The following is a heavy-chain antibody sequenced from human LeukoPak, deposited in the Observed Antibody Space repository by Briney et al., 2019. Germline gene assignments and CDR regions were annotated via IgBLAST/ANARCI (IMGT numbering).Heavy chain of an antibody. CDR1: GGSISSSSYY. J-gene: IGHJ4*02. Sequence: PSETLSLTCTVSGGSISSSSYYWGWIRPPPGKGLEWIGSIYYSGSTYYNPSLKSRVTISVDTSKNQFSLKLSSVTATDTAVYYCARRGASKYYYDSSGYYYDWGQGTLVTVSS. CDR2: IYYSGST. CDR3: ARRGASKYYYDSSGYYYD. V-gene: IGHV4-39*01. D-gene: IGHD3-22*01.